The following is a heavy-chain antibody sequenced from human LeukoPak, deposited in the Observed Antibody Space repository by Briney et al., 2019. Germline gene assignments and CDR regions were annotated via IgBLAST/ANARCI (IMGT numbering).Heavy chain of an antibody. CDR2: ISSSSSSI. D-gene: IGHD3-10*01. Sequence: PGGSLRLSCAASGFTFSSYSMNWVRQAPGKGLDWVSSISSSSSSIYYADSVKGRFTISRDNAKNSLSLQMNSLRAEDTAVYYCAKDIWFGESWGQGTLVTVSS. CDR3: AKDIWFGES. V-gene: IGHV3-21*01. CDR1: GFTFSSYS. J-gene: IGHJ4*02.